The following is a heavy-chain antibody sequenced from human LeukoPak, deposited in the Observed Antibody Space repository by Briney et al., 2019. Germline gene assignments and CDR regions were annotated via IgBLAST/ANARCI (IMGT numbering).Heavy chain of an antibody. V-gene: IGHV3-23*01. CDR3: AKEGARGGFVYYMDV. Sequence: GGSLRLSCAASGFTFSSYAMSWVRQAPGRGLEWVSGISGSGGSTYYADSVKGRFTISRDNSKNTLYLQMNSLRAEDTAVYYCAKEGARGGFVYYMDVWGKGTTVTVSS. CDR1: GFTFSSYA. J-gene: IGHJ6*03. D-gene: IGHD3-16*01. CDR2: ISGSGGST.